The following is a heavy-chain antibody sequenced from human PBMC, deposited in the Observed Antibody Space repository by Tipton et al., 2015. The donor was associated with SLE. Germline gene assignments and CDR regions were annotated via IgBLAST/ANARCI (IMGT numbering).Heavy chain of an antibody. CDR3: ARATGSGTFTRFDP. D-gene: IGHD3-10*01. CDR2: IYYSGST. Sequence: LRLSCAASGDSISSRSYHWGWIRQPPGKGLEWIGSIYYSGSTYYNPSLKSRVTISVDTSKSQFSLKLSSVTATDTALYYCARATGSGTFTRFDPWGQGTLVTVSS. V-gene: IGHV4-39*01. J-gene: IGHJ5*02. CDR1: GDSISSRSYH.